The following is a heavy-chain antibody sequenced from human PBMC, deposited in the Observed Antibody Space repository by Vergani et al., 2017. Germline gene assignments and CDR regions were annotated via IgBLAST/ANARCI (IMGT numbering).Heavy chain of an antibody. D-gene: IGHD6-13*01. CDR1: GGTFSSYT. Sequence: QVQLVQSGAEVKKPGSSVKVSCKASGGTFSSYTISWVRQAPGQGLEWMGRIIPILGIANYAQKFQGRVTITADKSTSTAYMELSSLRSEDTAVYYCAGAAADVPGRFDPWGQGTLVTVSS. V-gene: IGHV1-69*02. CDR3: AGAAADVPGRFDP. CDR2: IIPILGIA. J-gene: IGHJ5*02.